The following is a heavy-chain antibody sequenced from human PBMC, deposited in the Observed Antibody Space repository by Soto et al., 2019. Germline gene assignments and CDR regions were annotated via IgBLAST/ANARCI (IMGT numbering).Heavy chain of an antibody. CDR3: AKEEWEQLFYYYGMDV. Sequence: QVQLVESGGGVVQPGRSLRLSCAASGFTFSSYGMHWVRQAPGKGREWVAVISYDGSNKYYADSVKGRFTIYRDNSKNTLYLQTNSEIAEDTAVYYCAKEEWEQLFYYYGMDVWGQGTTVTDAS. V-gene: IGHV3-30*18. CDR2: ISYDGSNK. J-gene: IGHJ6*02. D-gene: IGHD1-26*01. CDR1: GFTFSSYG.